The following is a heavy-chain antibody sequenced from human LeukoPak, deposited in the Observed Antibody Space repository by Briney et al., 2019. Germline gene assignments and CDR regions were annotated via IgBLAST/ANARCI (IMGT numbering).Heavy chain of an antibody. CDR1: GLTFGSYW. CDR2: IHRNGGVQ. Sequence: PGGSLRLSCAASGLTFGSYWMSWVRQAPGKGLEWVANIHRNGGVQNYVDAVKGRGTISRDNDANSLFLQVKSLRAEDSAVYYCATTFHYCSSGTCTLGGLGTLVTVSS. V-gene: IGHV3-7*01. J-gene: IGHJ4*02. CDR3: ATTFHYCSSGTCTL. D-gene: IGHD2-15*01.